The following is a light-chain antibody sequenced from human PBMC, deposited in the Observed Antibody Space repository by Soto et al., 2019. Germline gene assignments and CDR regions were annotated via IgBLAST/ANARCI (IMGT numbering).Light chain of an antibody. CDR3: NSNTSSTTFF. V-gene: IGLV2-14*03. CDR2: DVA. Sequence: QSVLTQPASVSGSPGQSITISCTGTSSDVGGYNYVSWYQHHPGKAPKLMIYDVANRPSGVSNCFSGSKSGKTASLTFPGFQAKEKADYYCNSNTSSTTFFSGTVTKVTV. CDR1: SSDVGGYNY. J-gene: IGLJ1*01.